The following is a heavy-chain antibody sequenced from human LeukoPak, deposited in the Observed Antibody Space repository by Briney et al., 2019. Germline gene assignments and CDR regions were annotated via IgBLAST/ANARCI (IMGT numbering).Heavy chain of an antibody. J-gene: IGHJ5*02. CDR2: IHYSGST. V-gene: IGHV4-31*03. CDR3: ARAPKVPAAMSNWFDP. CDR1: GGSISSGGYS. D-gene: IGHD2-2*01. Sequence: SQTLSLTCTVSGGSISSGGYSWSWIRQHPGKGLEWIGYIHYSGSTYYNPSLKSRVTISVDTSKNQFSLKLSSVTAADTAVYYCARAPKVPAAMSNWFDPWGQGTLVTVSS.